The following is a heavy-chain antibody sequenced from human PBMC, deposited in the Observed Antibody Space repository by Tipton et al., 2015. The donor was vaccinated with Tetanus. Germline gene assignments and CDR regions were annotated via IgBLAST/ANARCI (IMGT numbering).Heavy chain of an antibody. V-gene: IGHV4-30-4*08. CDR2: IYYSGST. CDR3: ARDHGITWGGMGYYYGMDV. J-gene: IGHJ6*02. Sequence: LRLSCTVSGDSVSGYYWSWIRQPPGKGLESIGYIYYSGSTYYNPSLKSRVTISVDTSKNQFSLRLSSVTAADTAVYYCARDHGITWGGMGYYYGMDVWGQGTTVTVSS. CDR1: GDSVSGYY. D-gene: IGHD3-16*01.